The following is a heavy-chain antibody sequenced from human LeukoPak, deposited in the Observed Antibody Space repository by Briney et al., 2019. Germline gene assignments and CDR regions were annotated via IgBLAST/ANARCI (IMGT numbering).Heavy chain of an antibody. D-gene: IGHD4-17*01. CDR1: GVSLSGSY. CDR3: ATIYGDYSDFDS. J-gene: IGHJ4*02. V-gene: IGHV4-34*01. Sequence: SETLSLTCAVYGVSLSGSYWSWIRQPPGKGLEWIGEVTHDGRTNHNPSLKSRVTISVDTSNNQFSLKLSSVTAADTAVYYCATIYGDYSDFDSWGQGTLVTVSS. CDR2: VTHDGRT.